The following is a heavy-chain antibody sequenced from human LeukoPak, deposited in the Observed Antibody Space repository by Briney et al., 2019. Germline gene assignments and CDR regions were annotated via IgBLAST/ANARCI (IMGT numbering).Heavy chain of an antibody. V-gene: IGHV1-18*01. D-gene: IGHD6-6*01. CDR1: GYTFTSYA. J-gene: IGHJ5*02. CDR2: ISAYNGNT. CDR3: ARDLDSSSDMFDP. Sequence: ASVKVSCKASGYTFTSYAITWVRQAPGQGLEWMGWISAYNGNTNYAQKFQGRVTMTTDTSTTTAYLELRSLRSDDSAVYYCARDLDSSSDMFDPWGQGTLVTVSS.